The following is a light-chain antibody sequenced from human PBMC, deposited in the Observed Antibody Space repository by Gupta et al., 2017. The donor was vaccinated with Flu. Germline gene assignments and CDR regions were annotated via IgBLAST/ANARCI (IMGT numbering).Light chain of an antibody. V-gene: IGKV3-11*01. Sequence: EIVLTQSPATLSLSPGERAVLSCRASQSVRTYLAWYQQRPGQAPRLLIHDASNRAPGIPGRFSGSGSGTDFTLTISSLEPEDFAVYYCQERSTWVTFGGGPRWRS. CDR2: DAS. CDR3: QERSTWVT. CDR1: QSVRTY. J-gene: IGKJ4*01.